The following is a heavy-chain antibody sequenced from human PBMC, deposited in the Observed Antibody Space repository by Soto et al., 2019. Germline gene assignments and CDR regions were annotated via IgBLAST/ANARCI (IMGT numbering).Heavy chain of an antibody. CDR1: GYTFTTYG. CDR3: ARDRRYSYDSVTVDY. J-gene: IGHJ4*02. Sequence: GASVKVSCKASGYTFTTYGISWVRQAPGQGLEWMGWISAYNGNTNYAQKYQGRVTMTTDTSPSTAYMELRSLRSDDTAVYYFARDRRYSYDSVTVDYWGQGTLVTVSS. V-gene: IGHV1-18*01. CDR2: ISAYNGNT. D-gene: IGHD3-22*01.